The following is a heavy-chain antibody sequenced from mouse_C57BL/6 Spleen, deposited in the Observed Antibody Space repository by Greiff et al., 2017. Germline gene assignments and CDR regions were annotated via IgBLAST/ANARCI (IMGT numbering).Heavy chain of an antibody. CDR1: GYAFSSSW. Sequence: QVQLQQSGPELVKPGASVKISCKASGYAFSSSWMNWVKQRPGKGLEWIGRIYPGDGDTNYNGKFKGKATLTADKSSSTAYMQLSSLTSEDSAVYVCARSGITTVVATTDYWGQGTTLTVSS. CDR3: ARSGITTVVATTDY. V-gene: IGHV1-82*01. CDR2: IYPGDGDT. D-gene: IGHD1-1*01. J-gene: IGHJ2*01.